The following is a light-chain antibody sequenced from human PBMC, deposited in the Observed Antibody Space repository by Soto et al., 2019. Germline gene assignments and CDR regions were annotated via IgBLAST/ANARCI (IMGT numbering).Light chain of an antibody. CDR2: HAS. Sequence: EIVMTQSPATLSVSPGERATLSCRASQSVSNNLAWYQQKPGQAPRLLIYHASTRATGIPARFSGSGSGTEFTLPISSLQSEDFAVYYCLQYNKWPLTFGGGTKVEIK. V-gene: IGKV3-15*01. J-gene: IGKJ4*01. CDR3: LQYNKWPLT. CDR1: QSVSNN.